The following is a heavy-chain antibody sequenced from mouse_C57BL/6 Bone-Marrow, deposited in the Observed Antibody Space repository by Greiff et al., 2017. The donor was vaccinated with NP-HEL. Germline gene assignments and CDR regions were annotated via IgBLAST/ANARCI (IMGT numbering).Heavy chain of an antibody. D-gene: IGHD2-3*01. CDR1: GYTFTNYW. V-gene: IGHV1-63*01. CDR2: IYPGGGYT. CDR3: ARWLLLGYWYFDV. Sequence: QVQLQQSGAELVRPGTSVKMSCKASGYTFTNYWIGWAKQRPGHGLEWIGDIYPGGGYTNYNEKFKGKATLTADKSSSTAYMQFSSLTSEDSAIYYCARWLLLGYWYFDVWGTGTTVTVSS. J-gene: IGHJ1*03.